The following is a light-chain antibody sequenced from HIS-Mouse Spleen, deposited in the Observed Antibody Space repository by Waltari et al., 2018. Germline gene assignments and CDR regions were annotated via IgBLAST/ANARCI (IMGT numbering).Light chain of an antibody. V-gene: IGLV2-14*03. CDR1: SSDVVGYNY. J-gene: IGLJ1*01. CDR3: SSYTSSSTLA. CDR2: DVS. Sequence: QSALTQPASVSGPPGQSITISCTGTSSDVVGYNYVSWYQQHPGKAPKLMIYDVSNRPSGVSNRFSGSKSGNTASLTISGLQAEDEADYYCSSYTSSSTLAFGTGTKVTVL.